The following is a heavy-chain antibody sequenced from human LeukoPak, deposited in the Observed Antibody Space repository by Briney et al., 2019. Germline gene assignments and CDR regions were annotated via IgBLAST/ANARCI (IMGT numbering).Heavy chain of an antibody. CDR3: ARWRDYSDSSGGLDY. D-gene: IGHD3-22*01. V-gene: IGHV1-46*01. CDR2: INPSGGST. CDR1: GYTLTSYY. Sequence: ASVKVSCKASGYTLTSYYIHWVRQAPGQGLEWMGIINPSGGSTSNAQKFQGRVTMTRDMSTSTVYMEVSSLRSEDTAVYYCARWRDYSDSSGGLDYWGQGTLVTVSS. J-gene: IGHJ4*02.